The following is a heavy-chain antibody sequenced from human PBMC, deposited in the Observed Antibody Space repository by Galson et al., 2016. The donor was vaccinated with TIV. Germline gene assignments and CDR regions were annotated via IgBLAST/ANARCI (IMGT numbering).Heavy chain of an antibody. CDR3: ARAGDTWNDAPFAY. CDR1: GYTFSNYG. CDR2: ISPYNGNT. D-gene: IGHD1-1*01. Sequence: SVKVSCKASGYTFSNYGFGWVRQAPGQGLEWMGWISPYNGNTKYAQKFQGRVTLTTETSTSTASMELRGLTSDDTAMFYCARAGDTWNDAPFAYWAQGTLVTVSS. J-gene: IGHJ4*02. V-gene: IGHV1-18*01.